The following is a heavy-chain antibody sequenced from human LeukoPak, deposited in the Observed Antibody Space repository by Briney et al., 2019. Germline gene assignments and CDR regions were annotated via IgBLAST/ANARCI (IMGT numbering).Heavy chain of an antibody. V-gene: IGHV3-23*01. Sequence: GGTLRLPCAASGFTFSSYGMSWLRQSPGKGLEWVLAFCGSRGSTYYADSVKSRFTISRDDSKNTLYLQMNSLRAEDTAVYYCAKGYCSSTSCQFAFDIWGQGTMVTVSS. CDR1: GFTFSSYG. CDR2: FCGSRGST. CDR3: AKGYCSSTSCQFAFDI. J-gene: IGHJ3*02. D-gene: IGHD2-2*01.